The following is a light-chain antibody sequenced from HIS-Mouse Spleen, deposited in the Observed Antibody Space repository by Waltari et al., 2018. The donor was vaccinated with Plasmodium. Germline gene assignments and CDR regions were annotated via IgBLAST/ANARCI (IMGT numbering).Light chain of an antibody. Sequence: QSALTQPRALSGSPGQSVTISCTGTGRDFGGYNYVYWYQQHPGKAPKLMIYDVSKRPSGVPDRFSGSKSGNTASLTISGLQAEDEADYYCCSYAGSYTWVFGGGTKLTVL. CDR1: GRDFGGYNY. CDR3: CSYAGSYTWV. J-gene: IGLJ3*02. CDR2: DVS. V-gene: IGLV2-11*01.